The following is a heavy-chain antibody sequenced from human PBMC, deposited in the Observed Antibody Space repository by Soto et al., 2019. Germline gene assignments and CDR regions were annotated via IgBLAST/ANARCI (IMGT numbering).Heavy chain of an antibody. V-gene: IGHV1-46*01. J-gene: IGHJ6*02. CDR1: GYTFTSYY. CDR2: INPSAGST. CDR3: ARDDSLTKGPPGGMDV. Sequence: GASVKVSCKASGYTFTSYYMHWVRQAPGQGLEWMGIINPSAGSTSFAQKFQGRVTMTRDTSTSTVYMELSSLRSEDTAVYYCARDDSLTKGPPGGMDVWGQGTTVTVSS. D-gene: IGHD2-8*01.